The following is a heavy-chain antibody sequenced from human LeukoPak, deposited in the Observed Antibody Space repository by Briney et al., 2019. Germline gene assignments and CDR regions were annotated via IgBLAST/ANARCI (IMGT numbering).Heavy chain of an antibody. J-gene: IGHJ4*02. CDR1: GFSLSTSEVG. CDR3: AHRRDDGLVDY. D-gene: IGHD4-17*01. Sequence: SGPTLVNPTQTLTLTRTFSGFSLSTSEVGVGWIRQPPGKALEWLALIYWNDDKRYSPSLKSRLTITKDTSKNQVVLTMTNMDPVDTATYYCAHRRDDGLVDYWGQGTLVTVSS. V-gene: IGHV2-5*01. CDR2: IYWNDDK.